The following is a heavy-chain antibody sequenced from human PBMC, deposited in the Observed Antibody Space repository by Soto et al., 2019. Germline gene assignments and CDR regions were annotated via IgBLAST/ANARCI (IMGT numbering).Heavy chain of an antibody. V-gene: IGHV4-31*03. D-gene: IGHD2-21*02. CDR3: AREGGLAYCGGDCLYNWFDP. CDR1: GGSISSGDYY. J-gene: IGHJ5*02. CDR2: RSYSGST. Sequence: SETLSLTCTVSGGSISSGDYYWSWVRQHPGKGLEWIGYRSYSGSTYYNPSLKSRVTIVVDTSRDQFSLRLSSVTAADTAVYYCAREGGLAYCGGDCLYNWFDPWGQGTLVTVSS.